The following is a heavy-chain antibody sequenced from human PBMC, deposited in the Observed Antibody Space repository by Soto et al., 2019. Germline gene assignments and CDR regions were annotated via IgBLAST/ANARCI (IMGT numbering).Heavy chain of an antibody. CDR2: IYYSGST. D-gene: IGHD1-26*01. V-gene: IGHV4-30-4*01. CDR1: GGSISSGDYY. J-gene: IGHJ4*02. Sequence: SETLSLTCTVSGGSISSGDYYWSWIRQPPGKGLEWIGYIYYSGSTYYNPSLKSRVTISVDTSKNQFSPKLSSVTAADTAVYYCVRSPRELWLQFDYWGQGTLVTVSS. CDR3: VRSPRELWLQFDY.